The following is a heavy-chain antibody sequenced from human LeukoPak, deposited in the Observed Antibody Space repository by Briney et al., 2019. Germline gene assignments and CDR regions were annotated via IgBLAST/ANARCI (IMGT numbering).Heavy chain of an antibody. CDR2: INHSGST. CDR3: ARTTEGYCRGRSCYSYYYYMDV. V-gene: IGHV4-4*02. CDR1: GGSISSSNW. J-gene: IGHJ6*03. D-gene: IGHD2-15*01. Sequence: SGTLSLTCAVSGGSISSSNWWSWVRQPPGKGLEWIGEINHSGSTNYNPSLKSRVTISVDTSKNQFSLKLSSVTAADTAVYYCARTTEGYCRGRSCYSYYYYMDVWGKGTTVTVSS.